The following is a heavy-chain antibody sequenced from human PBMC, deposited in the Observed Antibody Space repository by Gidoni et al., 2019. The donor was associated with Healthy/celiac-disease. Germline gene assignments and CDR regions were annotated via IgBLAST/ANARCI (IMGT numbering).Heavy chain of an antibody. D-gene: IGHD3-22*01. CDR3: AKDQAAYYYDSSGLVY. CDR2: ISYDGSNK. J-gene: IGHJ4*02. CDR1: GFTFSSSG. Sequence: QVQLVESGGGVVQPGRSLRLSWAASGFTFSSSGMHWVRQAPGKGLEWVAVISYDGSNKYYADSVKGRFTISRDNSKNTLYLQMNSLRAEDTAVYYCAKDQAAYYYDSSGLVYWGQGTLVTVSS. V-gene: IGHV3-30*18.